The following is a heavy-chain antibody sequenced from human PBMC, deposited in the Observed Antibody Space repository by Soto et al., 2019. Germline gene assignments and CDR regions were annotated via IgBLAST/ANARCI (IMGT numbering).Heavy chain of an antibody. CDR3: ARDKGRSPLDY. CDR1: GFTFSSYG. J-gene: IGHJ4*02. CDR2: IWSDGSDK. Sequence: GGSLRLSCAASGFTFSSYGMHWVRQAPGKGLEWVAVIWSDGSDKYYADSVKGRFTISRDNSKNTLYLQMNSLRAEDTAVYYCARDKGRSPLDYWGQGTLVTVSS. V-gene: IGHV3-33*01. D-gene: IGHD2-15*01.